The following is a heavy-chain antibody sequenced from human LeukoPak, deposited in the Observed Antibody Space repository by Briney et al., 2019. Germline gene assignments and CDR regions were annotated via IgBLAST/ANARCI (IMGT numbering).Heavy chain of an antibody. J-gene: IGHJ4*02. D-gene: IGHD3-22*01. Sequence: PGRSLRLSCAASGFTFSSYGMHWVRQAPGKGLEWVAVISYDGSNKYYADSVKGRFTISRDNSKNTLYLQMNSLRAEDTAVYYCARDRNYYDSSGYSKTVDYWGQGTLVTVSS. CDR2: ISYDGSNK. CDR3: ARDRNYYDSSGYSKTVDY. V-gene: IGHV3-30*03. CDR1: GFTFSSYG.